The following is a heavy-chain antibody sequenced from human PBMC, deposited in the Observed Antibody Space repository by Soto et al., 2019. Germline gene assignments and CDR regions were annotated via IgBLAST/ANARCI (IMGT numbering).Heavy chain of an antibody. V-gene: IGHV4-59*01. J-gene: IGHJ4*02. CDR1: GGSISGYY. Sequence: PSETLSLTCTVSGGSISGYYWNWIRHPPGKGLEWIGFVYYSGNTNYNPSLKSRVTISLDSSKNQFSLKLTSVTAADTAVYFCARGSPAMATDYFFDYWGQGTQVTSPQ. CDR3: ARGSPAMATDYFFDY. D-gene: IGHD5-18*01. CDR2: VYYSGNT.